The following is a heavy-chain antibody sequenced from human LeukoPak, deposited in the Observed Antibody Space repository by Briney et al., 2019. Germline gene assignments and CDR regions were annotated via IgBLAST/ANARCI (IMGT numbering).Heavy chain of an antibody. Sequence: PSETLSLTCAVYGGSLSGYYWSWIRQPPGTELEWVGEINHSGSTNYNPSLKSRVTISVDTSKNQFSLKLSYVTPADTAVYYCARGRKDIVVVPAASPLLYYYYYYMAVWGKGTTVTVSS. CDR3: ARGRKDIVVVPAASPLLYYYYYYMAV. J-gene: IGHJ6*03. CDR2: INHSGST. V-gene: IGHV4-34*01. D-gene: IGHD2-2*01. CDR1: GGSLSGYY.